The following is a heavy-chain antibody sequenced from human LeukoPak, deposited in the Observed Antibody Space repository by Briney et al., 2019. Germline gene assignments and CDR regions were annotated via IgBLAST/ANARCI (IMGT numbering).Heavy chain of an antibody. CDR3: ARLINNDNSGDADTFDM. J-gene: IGHJ3*02. CDR1: GGSMRSHY. V-gene: IGHV4-59*11. CDR2: IDYSGST. D-gene: IGHD3-22*01. Sequence: SETLSLTCTVSGGSMRSHYWRWIRQTPGKGLEWIGYIDYSGSTRSNPSLQSRVTISVDTSKNQFSLKLTSVTATDTAVYYCARLINNDNSGDADTFDMWGQGTVVTVFS.